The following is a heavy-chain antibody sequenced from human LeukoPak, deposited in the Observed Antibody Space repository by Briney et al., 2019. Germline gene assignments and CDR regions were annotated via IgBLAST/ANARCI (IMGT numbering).Heavy chain of an antibody. CDR1: GFTFSSYS. D-gene: IGHD3-22*01. V-gene: IGHV3-7*01. CDR3: ARQTYDSSAYYYPYFDY. CDR2: IKQDGSEK. J-gene: IGHJ4*02. Sequence: GGSLRLSRAASGFTFSSYSMSWVRQAPGKGLEWVANIKQDGSEKYYVDSVKGRFTISRDNAKNSLYLQMNSLRAEDTAVYYCARQTYDSSAYYYPYFDYWGQGTLVTVSS.